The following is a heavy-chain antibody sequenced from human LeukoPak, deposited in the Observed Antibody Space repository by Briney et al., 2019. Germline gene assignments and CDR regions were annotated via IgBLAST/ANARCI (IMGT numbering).Heavy chain of an antibody. CDR1: GFTFSAYR. V-gene: IGHV3-48*01. CDR3: ARDQAYSFDY. CDR2: IGSSSSPI. J-gene: IGHJ4*02. D-gene: IGHD4-11*01. Sequence: GGSLRLSCAASGFTFSAYRMNWVRQAPEKGLEWVSYIGSSSSPIYYADSVKGRLTISRDNAKNSLYLQMDSLRAEDTAVYYCARDQAYSFDYWGQGTLVTVSS.